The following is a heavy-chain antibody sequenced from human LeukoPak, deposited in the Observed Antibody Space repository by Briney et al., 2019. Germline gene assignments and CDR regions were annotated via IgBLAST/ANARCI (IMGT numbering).Heavy chain of an antibody. CDR1: GGSISSGDYY. V-gene: IGHV4-30-4*01. Sequence: PSQTLSLTCTVSGGSISSGDYYWSWIRQPPGKGLEWIGYIYYSGSTYYNPSLKSRFTISVDTSKNQFSLKLSSVTAADTAVYYCARDSGYSSSWSQSWFDPWGQGTLVTVSS. D-gene: IGHD6-13*01. CDR2: IYYSGST. J-gene: IGHJ5*02. CDR3: ARDSGYSSSWSQSWFDP.